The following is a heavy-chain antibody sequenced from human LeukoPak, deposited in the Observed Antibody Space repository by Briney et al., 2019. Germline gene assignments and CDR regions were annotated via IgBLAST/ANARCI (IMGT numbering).Heavy chain of an antibody. V-gene: IGHV3-30*01. CDR2: ISYDGSNK. CDR3: ARGPYCSSTSCYHYYYYYYMDV. Sequence: GGSLRLSCAVSGLTFTNAWMTWVRQSPGKGLEWVAVISYDGSNKYYADSVKGRFTISRDNSKNTLYLQMNSLRAEDTAVYYCARGPYCSSTSCYHYYYYYYMDVWGKGTTVTVSS. CDR1: GLTFTNAW. J-gene: IGHJ6*03. D-gene: IGHD2-2*01.